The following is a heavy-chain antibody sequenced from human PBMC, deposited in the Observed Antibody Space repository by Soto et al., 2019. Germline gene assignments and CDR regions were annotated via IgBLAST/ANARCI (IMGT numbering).Heavy chain of an antibody. V-gene: IGHV3-23*01. J-gene: IGHJ6*03. Sequence: PGGSLRLSCAASGFTFSSYAMSWVRQAPGKGLEWVSAISGSGGSTYYADSVKGRFTISRDNSKNTLYLQMNSLRAEDTAVYYCAKDHGDYPWWQNYYYYYMDVWGKGTTVTVSS. CDR1: GFTFSSYA. CDR3: AKDHGDYPWWQNYYYYYMDV. CDR2: ISGSGGST. D-gene: IGHD4-17*01.